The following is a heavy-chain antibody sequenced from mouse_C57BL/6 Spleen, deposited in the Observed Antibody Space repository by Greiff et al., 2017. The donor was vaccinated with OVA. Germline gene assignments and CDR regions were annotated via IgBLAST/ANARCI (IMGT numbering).Heavy chain of an antibody. Sequence: ESGPGILQPSQTLSLTCSFSGFSMSTSGMGVSWIRQHSGKGLVWLVHIYWDDDTSYNTSLKSRLTISKDTSRNQVFLKITSVYTADTATYCCARDYYGSSPFAYWGQGTLVTVSA. V-gene: IGHV8-12*01. D-gene: IGHD1-1*01. J-gene: IGHJ3*01. CDR2: IYWDDDT. CDR1: GFSMSTSGMG. CDR3: ARDYYGSSPFAY.